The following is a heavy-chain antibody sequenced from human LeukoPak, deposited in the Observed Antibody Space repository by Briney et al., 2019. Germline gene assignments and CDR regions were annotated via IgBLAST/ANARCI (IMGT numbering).Heavy chain of an antibody. D-gene: IGHD4-23*01. V-gene: IGHV3-23*01. CDR2: ISGSGGST. Sequence: TGGSLRLSCAASGFTFSSYAMSWVRQAPGKGLEWVSAISGSGGSTYYADSVKGRFTISRDNSKNTLYLQMNSLRAEDTAVYYCAKFDYGGNRFDYWGQGTLVTVSS. J-gene: IGHJ4*02. CDR3: AKFDYGGNRFDY. CDR1: GFTFSSYA.